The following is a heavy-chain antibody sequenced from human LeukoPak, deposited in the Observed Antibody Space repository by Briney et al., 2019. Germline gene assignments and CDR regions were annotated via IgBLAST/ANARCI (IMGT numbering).Heavy chain of an antibody. Sequence: GASVKVSCKSSGCTFTGNYTHWVRQAPGQGLEWMGWINPNSGDTKYAQNFQGRVTMTRDTSITTTYMELSSLRSDDTAVYYCVRDRHTVAVAATLDYWGQGTLVIASS. CDR1: GCTFTGNY. V-gene: IGHV1-2*02. CDR2: INPNSGDT. CDR3: VRDRHTVAVAATLDY. J-gene: IGHJ4*02. D-gene: IGHD6-19*01.